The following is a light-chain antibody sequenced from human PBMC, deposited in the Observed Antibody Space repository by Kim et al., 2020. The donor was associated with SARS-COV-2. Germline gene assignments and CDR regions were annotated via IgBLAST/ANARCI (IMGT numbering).Light chain of an antibody. CDR3: QAWDSSTVV. CDR2: QDS. Sequence: VDPGQTASNTCSGDKLGDKYACWYQQKPGQSPVLVIYQDSKRPSGIPERFSGSNSGNTATLTISGTQAMDEADYYCQAWDSSTVVFGGGTQLTVL. V-gene: IGLV3-1*01. J-gene: IGLJ2*01. CDR1: KLGDKY.